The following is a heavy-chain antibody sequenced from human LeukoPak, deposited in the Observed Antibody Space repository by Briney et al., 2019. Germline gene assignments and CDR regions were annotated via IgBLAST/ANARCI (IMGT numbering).Heavy chain of an antibody. CDR1: GGSFSGYY. CDR3: ARGVGDIVVVPAANAFDI. Sequence: SETLSLTCAVYGGSFSGYYWSWIRQPPGKGLEWIGEINHSGSTNYNPSLKSRVTISVDTSKNQFSLKLRSVTAADTAVYYCARGVGDIVVVPAANAFDIWGQGTMVTVSS. D-gene: IGHD2-2*01. J-gene: IGHJ3*02. V-gene: IGHV4-34*01. CDR2: INHSGST.